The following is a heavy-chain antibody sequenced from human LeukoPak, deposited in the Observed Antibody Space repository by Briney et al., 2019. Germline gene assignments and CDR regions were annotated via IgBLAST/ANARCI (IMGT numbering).Heavy chain of an antibody. J-gene: IGHJ6*03. CDR2: TWYDGSNN. CDR3: AKDAEPQWYYSSTSCYLADYYYYMDV. V-gene: IGHV3-33*06. CDR1: GFNFKSYG. Sequence: AGSPVTLFCAASGFNFKSYGMQWLRQAPGQGLAGVAVTWYDGSNNYFADSVKGRFTITRNNAKNPLFLQMKSLRAGDTAGFFLAKDAEPQWYYSSTSCYLADYYYYMDVWGKGTTVTVSS. D-gene: IGHD2-2*01.